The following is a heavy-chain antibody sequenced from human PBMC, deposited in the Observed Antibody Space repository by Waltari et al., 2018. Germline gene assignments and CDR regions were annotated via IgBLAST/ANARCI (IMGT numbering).Heavy chain of an antibody. CDR3: ARDVVSGSYFDY. V-gene: IGHV3-11*04. Sequence: QVQLVESGGGLVKPGGSLRLSCAASGFTFSDYYMSWIRQAPGKGLEWVSCIRSSGSTIYYADSVKGRFTISSDNAKNSLYLQMNSLRAEDTAVYYCARDVVSGSYFDYWGQGTLVTVSS. CDR1: GFTFSDYY. CDR2: IRSSGSTI. D-gene: IGHD1-26*01. J-gene: IGHJ4*02.